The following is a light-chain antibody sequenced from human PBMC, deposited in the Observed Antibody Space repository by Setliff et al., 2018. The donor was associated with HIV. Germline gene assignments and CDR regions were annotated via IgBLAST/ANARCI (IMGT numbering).Light chain of an antibody. CDR1: NNDIGLYNF. CDR2: DVT. CDR3: ASFTGNRKFV. Sequence: QSALAQPASVSGSPGQSITISCTGTNNDIGLYNFVSWYQQHPGKVPQLIIFDVTIRPSGVSIRFSGSKSGNTASLTISGLQADDEADYYCASFTGNRKFVLGTGTKVTVL. V-gene: IGLV2-14*03. J-gene: IGLJ1*01.